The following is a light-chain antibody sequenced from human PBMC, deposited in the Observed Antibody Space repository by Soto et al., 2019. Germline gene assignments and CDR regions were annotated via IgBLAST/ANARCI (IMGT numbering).Light chain of an antibody. V-gene: IGLV2-11*01. J-gene: IGLJ1*01. CDR3: CSYAGGYTFGV. CDR2: DVN. Sequence: QSVLTQPRSVSGSPGQSVAISCTGTSSDVGGYNYVSWYQQHPGKAPKLIIYDVNKRPSGVPDRFSGSKSGNTASLTISGLQAEDEADYYCCSYAGGYTFGVSGTGTKVTVL. CDR1: SSDVGGYNY.